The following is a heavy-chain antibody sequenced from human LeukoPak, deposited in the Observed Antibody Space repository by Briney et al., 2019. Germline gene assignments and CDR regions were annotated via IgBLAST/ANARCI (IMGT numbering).Heavy chain of an antibody. CDR3: ARDDRFYDILTGYWLGYFDY. CDR2: IKQDGSEK. V-gene: IGHV3-7*01. D-gene: IGHD3-9*01. CDR1: GFTFSSYW. Sequence: QAGGSLRLSCAASGFTFSSYWMSWVRQAPGKGLEWVANIKQDGSEKYYVDSVKGRFTISRDNAKNSVFLQMDSLRAEDTAVYYCARDDRFYDILTGYWLGYFDYWGQGTLVTVSS. J-gene: IGHJ4*02.